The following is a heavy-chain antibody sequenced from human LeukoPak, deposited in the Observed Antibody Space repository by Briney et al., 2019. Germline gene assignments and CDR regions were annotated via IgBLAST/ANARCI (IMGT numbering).Heavy chain of an antibody. CDR2: INHDGGDK. V-gene: IGHV3-7*02. D-gene: IGHD4-17*01. Sequence: GGSLRLSCVASGFTFSNYWISWVRQAPGQGLEWMANINHDGGDKNYVDSVKGRFTISRDNAKSSLYLQMNSLRVEDTAVYYCAITGGPTVTAFDLWGQGILVTVSS. J-gene: IGHJ4*02. CDR1: GFTFSNYW. CDR3: AITGGPTVTAFDL.